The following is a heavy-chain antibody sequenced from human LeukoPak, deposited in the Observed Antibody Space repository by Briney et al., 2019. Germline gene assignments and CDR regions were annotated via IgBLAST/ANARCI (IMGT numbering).Heavy chain of an antibody. J-gene: IGHJ3*02. Sequence: GGSLRLSCAASGFTFSSYAMSWVRQAPGKGLEWVSVNYSGGSTYYADSVKGRFTISRDNSKNTLYLQMNSLRAEDTAVYYCARAGSGIGAFDIWGQGTMVTVSS. CDR2: NYSGGST. D-gene: IGHD3-10*01. V-gene: IGHV3-66*01. CDR3: ARAGSGIGAFDI. CDR1: GFTFSSYA.